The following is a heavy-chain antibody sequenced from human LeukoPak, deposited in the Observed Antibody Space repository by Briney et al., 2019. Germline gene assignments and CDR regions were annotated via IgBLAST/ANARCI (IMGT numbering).Heavy chain of an antibody. V-gene: IGHV4-30-2*01. J-gene: IGHJ4*02. CDR2: VRHTGTT. CDR1: GGSISRGFYS. Sequence: SQTLSLTCAVSGGSISRGFYSCNWIRQPPRKGLEWIGYVRHTGTTYYNPSLKSRLTISVDTSKNQFSLKLSSVTAADTAIYYCARDADPLAFDYWGQGTLVTVSS. CDR3: ARDADPLAFDY.